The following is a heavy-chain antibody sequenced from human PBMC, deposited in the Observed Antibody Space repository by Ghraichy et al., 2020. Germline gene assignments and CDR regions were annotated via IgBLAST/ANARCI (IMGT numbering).Heavy chain of an antibody. D-gene: IGHD3-10*01. J-gene: IGHJ6*02. V-gene: IGHV4-39*01. CDR1: GGSISSSSYY. Sequence: SETLSLTCTVSGGSISSSSYYWGWIRQPPGKGLEWIGSIYYSGSTYYNPSLKSRVTISVDTSKNQFSLKLSSVTAADTAVYYCARRGIMVRGARGMDVWGQGTTVTVSS. CDR2: IYYSGST. CDR3: ARRGIMVRGARGMDV.